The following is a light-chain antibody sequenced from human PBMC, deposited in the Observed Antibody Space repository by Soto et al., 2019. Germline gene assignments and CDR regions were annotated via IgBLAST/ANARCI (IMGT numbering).Light chain of an antibody. CDR3: QSYDSSLSGVV. CDR1: SSNIGAGYD. CDR2: GNS. Sequence: QSVLTQPPSVSRAPGQRVTISCTGSSSNIGAGYDVHWYQQLPGKAPKLLIYGNSNRPSGVPDRFSGSKSGTSASLAITGLQAEDEADYYCQSYDSSLSGVVFGGGTKLTVL. J-gene: IGLJ2*01. V-gene: IGLV1-40*01.